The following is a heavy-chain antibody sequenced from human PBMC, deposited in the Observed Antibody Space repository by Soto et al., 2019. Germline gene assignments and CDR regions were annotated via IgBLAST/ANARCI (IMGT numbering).Heavy chain of an antibody. J-gene: IGHJ1*01. CDR1: GGTFSTYA. V-gene: IGHV1-69*12. Sequence: QVQLVQSGAEVKKPESSVKVSCKAPGGTFSTYAISWVRQAPGQGLEWMGGIIPMFGTANYAQRFQARVTLTGHRSTYTVYMELLSLRAEDTAVSFCASGIPLAVRRTNTGYSGWGQATRVTVPS. D-gene: IGHD3-22*01. CDR3: ASGIPLAVRRTNTGYSG. CDR2: IIPMFGTA.